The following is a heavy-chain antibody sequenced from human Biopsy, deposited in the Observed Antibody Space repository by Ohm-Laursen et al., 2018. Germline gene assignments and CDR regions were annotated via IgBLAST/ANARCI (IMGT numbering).Heavy chain of an antibody. D-gene: IGHD1-7*01. J-gene: IGHJ5*02. CDR2: LNPVSGNS. CDR3: GRAVRNQLLTDP. Sequence: SVKVSCKASGYTFTSYEITWVRQASGQGPEWIGWLNPVSGNSNFGQKFRGRVTVTSDTSISTAYMELSGLTSDDTATYYCGRAVRNQLLTDPWGQGTLVTVTS. CDR1: GYTFTSYE. V-gene: IGHV1-8*01.